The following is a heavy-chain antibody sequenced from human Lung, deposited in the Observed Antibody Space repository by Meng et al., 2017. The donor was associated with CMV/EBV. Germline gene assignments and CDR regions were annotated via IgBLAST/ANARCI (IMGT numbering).Heavy chain of an antibody. CDR1: GYIFTSYF. CDR2: INPSGGRT. Sequence: ASVKVSCKADGYIFTSYFIHWVRQAPGQGLEWMGKINPSGGRTTYAQKFQGRLTMTRNSSTSTIYMEVSSLRSEDTAVYYCAGGRAPSGSWYIDYWGQGTLVTVSS. CDR3: AGGRAPSGSWYIDY. D-gene: IGHD6-13*01. V-gene: IGHV1-46*01. J-gene: IGHJ4*02.